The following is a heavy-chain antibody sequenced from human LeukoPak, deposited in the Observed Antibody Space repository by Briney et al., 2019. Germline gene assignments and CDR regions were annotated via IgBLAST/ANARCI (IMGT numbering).Heavy chain of an antibody. V-gene: IGHV3-53*01. Sequence: GGSLRLSCAASGFTVSSNYMSWVRQAPGKGLEWVSVIYSGGSTYYTESVKGRFTISRDNSKNTLYLKMNSLRAEDTAVYYCARDPHYYDSSGSGDAFDIWGQGTMVTVSS. CDR1: GFTVSSNY. D-gene: IGHD3-22*01. CDR2: IYSGGST. CDR3: ARDPHYYDSSGSGDAFDI. J-gene: IGHJ3*02.